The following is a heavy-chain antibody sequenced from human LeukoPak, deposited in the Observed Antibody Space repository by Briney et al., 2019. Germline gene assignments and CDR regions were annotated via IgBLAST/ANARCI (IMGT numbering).Heavy chain of an antibody. D-gene: IGHD3-22*01. V-gene: IGHV3-23*01. CDR3: AKDQGRVPYYYDSSGGRYFDY. Sequence: GGSLRLSCAASGFTFSSYAMSWVRQAPGKGLEWVSAISGSGGSTYYADSVKGRFTISRDHSKNTLYLQMNSLRAEDTAVYYCAKDQGRVPYYYDSSGGRYFDYWGQGTLVTVSS. CDR1: GFTFSSYA. J-gene: IGHJ4*02. CDR2: ISGSGGST.